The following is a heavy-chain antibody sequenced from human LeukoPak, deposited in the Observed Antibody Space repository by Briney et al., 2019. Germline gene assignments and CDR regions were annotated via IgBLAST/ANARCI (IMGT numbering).Heavy chain of an antibody. V-gene: IGHV4-61*01. D-gene: IGHD4-17*01. J-gene: IGHJ5*02. CDR1: GGSVSSGSFY. CDR2: MYYSGST. Sequence: SETLSLTCTVSGGSVSSGSFYWSWIRQPPGKGLEWIGYMYYSGSTNYNPSLKSRVTMSVDTSKNQFSLKLSSVTAADTAVYYCARRISGDYGNWLDPWGQGTLVTVSS. CDR3: ARRISGDYGNWLDP.